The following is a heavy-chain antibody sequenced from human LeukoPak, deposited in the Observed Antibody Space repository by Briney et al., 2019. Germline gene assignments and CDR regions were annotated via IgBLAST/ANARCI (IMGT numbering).Heavy chain of an antibody. Sequence: GGSLRLSCAASGFTFNTYSMSWVRQAPGKGLEWVSIISRASESIFYADSVKGRFTISRDNAKNTLYLQMNSLRAEDTAVYYCARGSSSSLVWGKGTTVTVSS. CDR2: ISRASESI. V-gene: IGHV3-21*01. J-gene: IGHJ6*04. CDR1: GFTFNTYS. D-gene: IGHD6-6*01. CDR3: ARGSSSSLV.